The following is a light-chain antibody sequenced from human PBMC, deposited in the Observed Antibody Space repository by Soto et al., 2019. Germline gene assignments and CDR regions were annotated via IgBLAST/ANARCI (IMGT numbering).Light chain of an antibody. J-gene: IGLJ2*01. CDR1: SIDIGTYNL. Sequence: QSALTQPASVSGSPGQSITISCTGTSIDIGTYNLVSWYQQHPAKAPKLMIYEVNKRPSGVSNRFSGSKSGNTASLTISGLQAEDEADYYCSSYAGSNTLIFGGGTKLPS. CDR2: EVN. CDR3: SSYAGSNTLI. V-gene: IGLV2-23*02.